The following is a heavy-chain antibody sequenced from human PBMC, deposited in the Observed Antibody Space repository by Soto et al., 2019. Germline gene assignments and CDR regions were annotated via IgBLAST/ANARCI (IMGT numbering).Heavy chain of an antibody. CDR2: IVVGSGNT. Sequence: VASVKVSCKASGFTFTSSAVQWVRQARGQRLEWIGWIVVGSGNTNYAQKFQERVTITRDMSTSTAYMELSSLRSEDTAVYYCAAEGYGSGSYLSRYYYYYGMDVWGQGTTVTVSS. V-gene: IGHV1-58*01. J-gene: IGHJ6*02. CDR1: GFTFTSSA. D-gene: IGHD3-10*01. CDR3: AAEGYGSGSYLSRYYYYYGMDV.